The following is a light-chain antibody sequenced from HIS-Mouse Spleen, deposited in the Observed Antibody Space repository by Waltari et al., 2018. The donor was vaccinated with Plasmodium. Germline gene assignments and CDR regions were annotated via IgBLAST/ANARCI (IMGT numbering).Light chain of an antibody. J-gene: IGLJ3*02. CDR2: KDS. CDR1: VLATKY. Sequence: SYELPQPSSVSVSPGQTARITCSGDVLATKYARWFQQKPGQAPVLVIYKDSERPSGIPERFSGSSSGTTVTLTISGAQVEDEADYYCYSAADNNLVFGGGTKLTVL. V-gene: IGLV3-27*01. CDR3: YSAADNNLV.